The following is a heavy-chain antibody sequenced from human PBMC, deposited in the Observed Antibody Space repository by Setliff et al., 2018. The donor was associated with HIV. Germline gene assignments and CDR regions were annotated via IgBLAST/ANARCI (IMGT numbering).Heavy chain of an antibody. CDR1: GYVFTDYW. D-gene: IGHD3-10*01. J-gene: IGHJ6*03. V-gene: IGHV5-51*01. CDR2: IYPDDSDT. Sequence: PGESLKISCKGSGYVFTDYWIAWVRQMPGKGLEWMGIIYPDDSDTTYSPSFQGQVTLSVDKSISTAYLQWSSLKASDTAMYYCARREGRFGEASMDVWGKGTTVTVSS. CDR3: ARREGRFGEASMDV.